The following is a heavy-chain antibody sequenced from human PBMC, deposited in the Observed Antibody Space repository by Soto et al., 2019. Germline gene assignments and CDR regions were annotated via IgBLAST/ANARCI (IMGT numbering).Heavy chain of an antibody. Sequence: ASVKVSCKASGYTFTDYYVHWVRQAPGQGLEWMGWINPNSGGTKSAQKFQGRVTMTRDTSISTAYMELNSLRAEDTAVYYCARDRIAFPYYYGMDVWGQGTTVTVSS. V-gene: IGHV1-2*02. CDR2: INPNSGGT. CDR1: GYTFTDYY. D-gene: IGHD6-13*01. CDR3: ARDRIAFPYYYGMDV. J-gene: IGHJ6*02.